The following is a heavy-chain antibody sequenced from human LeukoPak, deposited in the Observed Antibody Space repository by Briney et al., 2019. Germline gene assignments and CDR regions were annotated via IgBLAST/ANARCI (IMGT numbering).Heavy chain of an antibody. CDR3: AKGAVAVTESTIDY. D-gene: IGHD6-19*01. J-gene: IGHJ4*02. V-gene: IGHV3-9*01. CDR2: ISWNSGRI. CDR1: RFTFDDYA. Sequence: PGGSLRLSCAASRFTFDDYAMHWVRHAPGKGLEWVSGISWNSGRIVYADAVKGRFTIPRDNAKISLYLQMNSLRAEDTAFYYCAKGAVAVTESTIDYWGQGTLVTVSS.